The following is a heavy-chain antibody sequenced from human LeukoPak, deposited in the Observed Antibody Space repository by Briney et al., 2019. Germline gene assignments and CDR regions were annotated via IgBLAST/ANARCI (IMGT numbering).Heavy chain of an antibody. CDR3: AKGWRKNTAIGYGYFDY. Sequence: GGSLRLSCAASGFTFSSYGMHWVRQAPGKGLEWVAFIRYDGSNKYYAHSVKGRFTISRDNSKNTLYLQMNSLRAEDTAVYYCAKGWRKNTAIGYGYFDYWGQGTLVTVSS. CDR2: IRYDGSNK. J-gene: IGHJ4*02. V-gene: IGHV3-30*02. CDR1: GFTFSSYG. D-gene: IGHD5-18*01.